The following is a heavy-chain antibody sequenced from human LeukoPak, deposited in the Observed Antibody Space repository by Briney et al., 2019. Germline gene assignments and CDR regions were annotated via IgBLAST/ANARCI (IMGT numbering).Heavy chain of an antibody. CDR3: ATREMATSYFDY. V-gene: IGHV4-39*01. CDR2: IYYSGST. J-gene: IGHJ4*02. D-gene: IGHD5-24*01. CDR1: GGSISGSSYY. Sequence: SETLSLTCTVSGGSISGSSYYWGWIRQPPGKGLEWIGSIYYSGSTSYNPSLKSRVTISVDTSKNQFSLKLSSMTAADTAVYYCATREMATSYFDYWGQGTLVTVSS.